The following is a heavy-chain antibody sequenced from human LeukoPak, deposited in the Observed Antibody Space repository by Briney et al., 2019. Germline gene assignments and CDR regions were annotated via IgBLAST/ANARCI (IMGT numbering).Heavy chain of an antibody. CDR2: IIPILGIA. D-gene: IGHD6-13*01. V-gene: IGHV1-69*04. CDR3: AIESRSSSWQDDY. Sequence: SVKVSCKASGGTFSSYAINWVRQAPGQGLEWMGRIIPILGIANYAQKFQGRVTITADKSTSTAYMELSSLRSEDTAVYYCAIESRSSSWQDDYWGQGTLVTVSS. CDR1: GGTFSSYA. J-gene: IGHJ4*02.